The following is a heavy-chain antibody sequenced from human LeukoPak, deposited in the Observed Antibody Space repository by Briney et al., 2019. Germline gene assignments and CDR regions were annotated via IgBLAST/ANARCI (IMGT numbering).Heavy chain of an antibody. J-gene: IGHJ4*02. CDR2: ISSSSSYI. CDR1: GFTFSSYS. V-gene: IGHV3-21*01. Sequence: PGGSLRLSCAASGFTFSSYSMNWVRQAPGKGLEWVSSISSSSSYIYYADSVKGRFTISRDNAENSLYLQMNSLRAEDTAVYYCARGLAVAGRGWGQGTLVTVSS. CDR3: ARGLAVAGRG. D-gene: IGHD6-19*01.